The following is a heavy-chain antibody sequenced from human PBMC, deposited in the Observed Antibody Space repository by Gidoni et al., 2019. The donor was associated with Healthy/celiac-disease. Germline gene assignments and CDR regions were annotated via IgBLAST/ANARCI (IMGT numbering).Heavy chain of an antibody. CDR3: AREEGYGDSYYFDY. J-gene: IGHJ4*02. D-gene: IGHD4-17*01. CDR1: GFTFSSYG. Sequence: QVQLVESGGGVVQPGRSLRLSCAASGFTFSSYGMHWVLQAPGKGLEWVAVIWYDGSNKYYADSVKGRFTISRDNSKNTLYLQMNSLRAEDTAVYYCAREEGYGDSYYFDYWGQGTLVTVSS. V-gene: IGHV3-33*01. CDR2: IWYDGSNK.